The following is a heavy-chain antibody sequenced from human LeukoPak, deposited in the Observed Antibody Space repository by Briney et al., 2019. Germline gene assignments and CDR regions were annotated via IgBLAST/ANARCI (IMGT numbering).Heavy chain of an antibody. D-gene: IGHD1-26*01. Sequence: PSETLSLTCTVSGGSISSGDYYWSWIRQPPGKGLEWIGYMYNSGSTYYNPSLKSRVTISVDTSKNQFSLTLSSVTAADTAAYYCARGKWELLPNFDYWGQGTLVTVSS. CDR3: ARGKWELLPNFDY. J-gene: IGHJ4*02. V-gene: IGHV4-30-4*08. CDR1: GGSISSGDYY. CDR2: MYNSGST.